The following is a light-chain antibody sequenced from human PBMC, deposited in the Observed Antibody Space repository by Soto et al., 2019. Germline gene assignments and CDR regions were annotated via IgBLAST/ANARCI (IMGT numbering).Light chain of an antibody. CDR2: GAS. CDR1: QSVSSN. J-gene: IGKJ2*01. CDR3: QQYNNWPPYT. V-gene: IGKV3-15*01. Sequence: EIVMTQSPATLSASPGESATLSCRTSQSVSSNLAWYQQKPGQAPRLLIYGASTRATDIPARFSGSGSGTEFTLTITSLQSEDFAVYHCQQYNNWPPYTFGQGTKLEIK.